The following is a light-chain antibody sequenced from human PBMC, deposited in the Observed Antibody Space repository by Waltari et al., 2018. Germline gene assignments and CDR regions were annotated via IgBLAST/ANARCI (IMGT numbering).Light chain of an antibody. J-gene: IGKJ4*01. V-gene: IGKV1-13*02. CDR3: QQLHSYPVT. CDR1: QAISSA. Sequence: AAQLTQSPSSLSASGGDRVTITCRASQAISSALAWYQQKPGKAPNLLIYDASNLESGVPSRFSGGGSGTHFTLTISSLQPADFATYYCQQLHSYPVTFGGGTKVEIK. CDR2: DAS.